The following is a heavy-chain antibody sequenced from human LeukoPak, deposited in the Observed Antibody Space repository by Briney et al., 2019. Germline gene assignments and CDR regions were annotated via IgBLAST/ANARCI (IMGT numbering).Heavy chain of an antibody. CDR1: GGSISSSSYY. D-gene: IGHD6-19*01. CDR2: IYYSGST. CDR3: ARFSAVAGVY. V-gene: IGHV4-39*01. J-gene: IGHJ4*02. Sequence: SETLSLTCTVSGGSISSSSYYWGWIRQPPGKGLEWIGSIYYSGSTYYNPSLKSRVTISVGTSKNQFSLKLSSVTAADTAVYYCARFSAVAGVYWGQGTLVTVSS.